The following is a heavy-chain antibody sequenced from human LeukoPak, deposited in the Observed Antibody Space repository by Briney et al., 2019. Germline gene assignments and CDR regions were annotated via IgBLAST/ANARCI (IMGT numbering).Heavy chain of an antibody. V-gene: IGHV4-39*07. J-gene: IGHJ5*02. CDR3: ARDRDDDPNSSWYRSGLNWFDP. D-gene: IGHD6-13*01. CDR1: GGSISSSSYY. Sequence: SETLSLTCTVPGGSISSSSYYWGWIRQPPGKGLEWIGSIYYSGSTYYNPSLKSRVTISVDTSKNQFSLKLSSVTAADTAVYYCARDRDDDPNSSWYRSGLNWFDPWGQGTLVTVSS. CDR2: IYYSGST.